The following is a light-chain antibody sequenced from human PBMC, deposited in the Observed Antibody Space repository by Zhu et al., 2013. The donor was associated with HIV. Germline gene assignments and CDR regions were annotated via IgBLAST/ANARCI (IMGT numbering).Light chain of an antibody. CDR1: QTVGKNF. CDR2: ATS. CDR3: QQFNGYPFT. Sequence: DIVLTQSPGTLSLSPGDTATLSCRASQTVGKNFLAWYQQKPGQAPTLLIYATSRRATGIPDRFSGSGSGTDFTLTISSLQPEDFATYYCQQFNGYPFTFGPGTKVDIK. J-gene: IGKJ3*01. V-gene: IGKV3-20*01.